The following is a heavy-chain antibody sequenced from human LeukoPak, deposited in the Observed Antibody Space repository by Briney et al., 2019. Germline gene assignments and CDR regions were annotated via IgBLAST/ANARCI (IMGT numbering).Heavy chain of an antibody. J-gene: IGHJ4*02. CDR3: AKDVGRYCSGGSCYYFDY. Sequence: GRSLRLSCAASGFTFSSYGMHWVRQAPGKGLEWVAVIWYDGSNKYYVDSVKGRFTISRDNSKNTLYLQMNSLRAEDTAVYYCAKDVGRYCSGGSCYYFDYWGQGTLVTVSS. V-gene: IGHV3-33*06. D-gene: IGHD2-15*01. CDR1: GFTFSSYG. CDR2: IWYDGSNK.